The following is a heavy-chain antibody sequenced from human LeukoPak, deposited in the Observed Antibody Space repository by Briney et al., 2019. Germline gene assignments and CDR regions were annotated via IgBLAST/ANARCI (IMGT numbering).Heavy chain of an antibody. V-gene: IGHV1-18*01. CDR2: ISAYNGNT. CDR1: GYTFTSYG. Sequence: ASVKVSCKASGYTFTSYGISWVRQAPGQGLEWMGGISAYNGNTNYAQKLQGRVTMTTDTSTSTAYMELRSLRSDDTAVYYCARGKMVRGAGDWFDPWGQGTLVTVSS. J-gene: IGHJ5*02. CDR3: ARGKMVRGAGDWFDP. D-gene: IGHD3-10*01.